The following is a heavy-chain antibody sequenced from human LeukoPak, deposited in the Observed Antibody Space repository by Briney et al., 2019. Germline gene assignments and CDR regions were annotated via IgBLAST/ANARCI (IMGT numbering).Heavy chain of an antibody. D-gene: IGHD3-22*01. Sequence: SETLSLTCTVSGGSISSYYWSWIRQPAGKGLEWIGRIYTSGSTNYNPSLKSRVTISVDTSKNQFSLKLSSVTAADTAVYYCARGFDSSGYYNYWYFDLWGRGTLVTVSS. V-gene: IGHV4-4*07. CDR1: GGSISSYY. CDR2: IYTSGST. J-gene: IGHJ2*01. CDR3: ARGFDSSGYYNYWYFDL.